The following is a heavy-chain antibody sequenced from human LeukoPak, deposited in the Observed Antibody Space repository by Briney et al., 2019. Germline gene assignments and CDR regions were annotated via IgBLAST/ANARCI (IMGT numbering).Heavy chain of an antibody. J-gene: IGHJ4*02. D-gene: IGHD5-18*01. Sequence: GGSLRLSCAASGFTSSIYVMSWVRQAPGKGLEWVSTISGGGGTTYHADSVKGRFTISRDNGKNTLYLQMNSLRVEDTALYYCAKGDSAMIRRYYFDYWGQGTLVTVSS. CDR2: ISGGGGTT. V-gene: IGHV3-23*01. CDR1: GFTSSIYV. CDR3: AKGDSAMIRRYYFDY.